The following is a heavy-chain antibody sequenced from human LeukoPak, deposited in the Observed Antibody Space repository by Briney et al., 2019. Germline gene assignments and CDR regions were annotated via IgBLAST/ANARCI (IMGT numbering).Heavy chain of an antibody. V-gene: IGHV3-20*04. CDR3: ARDAVTGYGVGWYKPFPFDY. D-gene: IGHD6-19*01. CDR1: TFPFEDYG. J-gene: IGHJ4*02. Sequence: GGPLRLPCAASTFPFEDYGMLWLRQAPGKARRGVSAFNWYGVNTGYADSVKGRFTLSRDNANNSIYLQMNSLRVDDTAVYYCARDAVTGYGVGWYKPFPFDYWGQGSLVTVSS. CDR2: FNWYGVNT.